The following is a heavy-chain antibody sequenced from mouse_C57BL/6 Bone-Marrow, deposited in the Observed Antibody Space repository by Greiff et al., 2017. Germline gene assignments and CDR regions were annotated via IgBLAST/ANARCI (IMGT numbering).Heavy chain of an antibody. CDR2: IDPSDSYT. D-gene: IGHD1-1*01. V-gene: IGHV1-69*01. CDR1: GYTFTSYW. CDR3: AREDYYGSPYYYAMDY. J-gene: IGHJ4*01. Sequence: QVQLQQPGAELVMPGASVKLSCKASGYTFTSYWMHWVKQRPGQGLEWIGEIDPSDSYTTYNQKFKGKSTLTVDKSSSTAYMQLSSLTSEDSAVYYCAREDYYGSPYYYAMDYWGQGTSVTVSS.